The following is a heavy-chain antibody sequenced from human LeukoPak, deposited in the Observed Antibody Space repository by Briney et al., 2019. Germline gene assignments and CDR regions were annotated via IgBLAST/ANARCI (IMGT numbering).Heavy chain of an antibody. J-gene: IGHJ4*02. CDR2: ISPYSGNT. Sequence: ASVTVSFKASGYTFITYGIAWVRQAPGQGLEWVGWISPYSGNTNYAEKLQGRVTMTTDTSTSTAYMELRSLRSDDTAVYHCAREGYCSGGSCYSGIIDYWGQGTLVTVSS. CDR1: GYTFITYG. D-gene: IGHD2-15*01. V-gene: IGHV1-18*01. CDR3: AREGYCSGGSCYSGIIDY.